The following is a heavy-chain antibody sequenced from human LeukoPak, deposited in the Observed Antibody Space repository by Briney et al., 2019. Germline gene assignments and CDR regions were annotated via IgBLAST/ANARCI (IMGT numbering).Heavy chain of an antibody. CDR3: AREGREWLWGDYYYYYGMDV. Sequence: GGSLRLSCAASGFTFSSYWKSWVRQAPGKGLEWVANIKHDGSEKCYVDSVKGRFTISRDNAKNSLYLQMNSLRAEDTAVYYCAREGREWLWGDYYYYYGMDVWGQGTTDTVSS. CDR1: GFTFSSYW. CDR2: IKHDGSEK. D-gene: IGHD3-3*01. V-gene: IGHV3-7*01. J-gene: IGHJ6*02.